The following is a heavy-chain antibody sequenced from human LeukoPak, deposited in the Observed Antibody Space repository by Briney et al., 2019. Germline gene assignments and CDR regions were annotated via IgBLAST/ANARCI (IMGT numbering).Heavy chain of an antibody. CDR2: IYYIGST. J-gene: IGHJ5*02. D-gene: IGHD3-16*02. CDR3: ARDENGYVWGSFRA. V-gene: IGHV4-59*12. Sequence: SETLSLTCTVSGGSLNSYYWSWIRQPPGKGLEWIGYIYYIGSTNYNPSLKSRVTISVDTSKNQFSLKLSSVTAADTAVYYCARDENGYVWGSFRAWGQGTLVTVSS. CDR1: GGSLNSYY.